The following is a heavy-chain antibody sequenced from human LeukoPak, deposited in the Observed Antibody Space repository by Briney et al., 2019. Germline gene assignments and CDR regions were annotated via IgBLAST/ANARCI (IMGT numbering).Heavy chain of an antibody. CDR3: ARLGMVRGVGYFGY. J-gene: IGHJ4*02. CDR2: ISSSSYI. V-gene: IGHV3-21*01. Sequence: PGGSLRLSCAASGFTFSSYSMNWVRQAPGEGLEWVSSISSSSYIYYADSVKGRFTISRDNAKNSLYLQMNSLRAEDTAVYYCARLGMVRGVGYFGYWGQGTLVTVSS. D-gene: IGHD3-10*01. CDR1: GFTFSSYS.